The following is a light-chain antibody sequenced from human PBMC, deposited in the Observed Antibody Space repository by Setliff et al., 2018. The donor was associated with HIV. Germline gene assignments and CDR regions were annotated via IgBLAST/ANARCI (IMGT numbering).Light chain of an antibody. CDR1: NLGGKS. CDR3: QVWDPTSDHAV. J-gene: IGLJ2*01. Sequence: SYALTQPPSVSVAPGQTARITCGGNNLGGKSVHWYQQKPGQAPILVIYYDTNRPSGIPERFSGSNSGITATLTISRVDVGDEADYHCQVWDPTSDHAVFGGGTKVTVL. CDR2: YDT. V-gene: IGLV3-21*04.